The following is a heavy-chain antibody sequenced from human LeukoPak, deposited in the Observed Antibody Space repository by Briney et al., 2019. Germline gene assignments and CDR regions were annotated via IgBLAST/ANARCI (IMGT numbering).Heavy chain of an antibody. D-gene: IGHD6-13*01. CDR2: IYYSGST. CDR3: ARYNPPAAGTWYYFDY. V-gene: IGHV4-39*07. Sequence: SETLSLTCTVSGGSISTSSYYWGWIRQPPGKGLEWIGTIYYSGSTYYNPSLKSRVTISVDTSKNQFSLKLSSVTAADTAVYYCARYNPPAAGTWYYFDYWGQGTLVTVSS. CDR1: GGSISTSSYY. J-gene: IGHJ4*02.